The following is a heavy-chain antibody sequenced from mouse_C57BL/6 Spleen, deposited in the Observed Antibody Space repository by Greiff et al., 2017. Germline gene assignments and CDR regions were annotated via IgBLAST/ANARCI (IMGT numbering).Heavy chain of an antibody. CDR2: ISYDGSN. J-gene: IGHJ2*01. Sequence: EVHLVESGPGLVKPSQSLSLTCSVTGYSITSGYYWNWIRQFPGNKLEWMGYISYDGSNNYNPSLKNRISITRDTSKNQFFLKLNSVTTEDTATYYCASALTSYFDYWGQGTTLTVSS. CDR1: GYSITSGYY. V-gene: IGHV3-6*01. D-gene: IGHD4-1*01. CDR3: ASALTSYFDY.